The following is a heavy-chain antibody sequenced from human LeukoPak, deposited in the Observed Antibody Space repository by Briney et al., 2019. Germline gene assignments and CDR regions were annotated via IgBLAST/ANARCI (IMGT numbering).Heavy chain of an antibody. CDR3: ARCIAARRDLYYYYYMDV. Sequence: SVKVSCKASGGTFSSYAISWVRQAPGQGLEWMGGIIPIFGTANYAQKFQGRVTITTDESTSTAYMELSSLRSEDTAVYYCARCIAARRDLYYYYYMDVWGKGTTVTVSS. CDR2: IIPIFGTA. J-gene: IGHJ6*03. CDR1: GGTFSSYA. V-gene: IGHV1-69*05. D-gene: IGHD6-6*01.